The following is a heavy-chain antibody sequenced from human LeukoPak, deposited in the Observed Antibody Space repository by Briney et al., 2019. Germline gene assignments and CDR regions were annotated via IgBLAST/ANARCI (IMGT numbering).Heavy chain of an antibody. CDR1: GYIFTSYW. Sequence: GESLKIFCKGSGYIFTSYWIGWARQMPGKSLEWMWIIYPCDSDTRYSPSFQGQVTISADKSISTAYLQWSSLKASDTAMYYCASMGITMVRGAILPFDAFDIWGQGTMVTVSS. J-gene: IGHJ3*02. CDR3: ASMGITMVRGAILPFDAFDI. CDR2: IYPCDSDT. V-gene: IGHV5-51*01. D-gene: IGHD3-10*01.